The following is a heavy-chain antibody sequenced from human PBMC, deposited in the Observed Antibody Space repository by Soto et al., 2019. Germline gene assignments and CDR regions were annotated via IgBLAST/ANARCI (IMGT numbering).Heavy chain of an antibody. J-gene: IGHJ6*02. Sequence: SETLSLTCTVSGGSISSYYWSWIRQPPGKGLEWIGYIYYSGSTNYNPSLKSRVTISVDTSKNQFSLKLSSVTAADTAVYYCARDLKYCSSTSCYDYGMDAWGQGTTVTVSS. CDR2: IYYSGST. CDR3: ARDLKYCSSTSCYDYGMDA. V-gene: IGHV4-59*01. CDR1: GGSISSYY. D-gene: IGHD2-2*01.